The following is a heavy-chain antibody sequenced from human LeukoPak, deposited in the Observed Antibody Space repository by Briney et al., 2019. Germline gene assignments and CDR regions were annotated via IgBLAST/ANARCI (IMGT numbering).Heavy chain of an antibody. CDR1: GYTFSDYG. CDR2: ISAFNGNT. V-gene: IGHV1-18*01. J-gene: IGHJ6*02. D-gene: IGHD4-11*01. Sequence: GSVPVSCKASGYTFSDYGISWVRQAPGQGLEWMGWISAFNGNTIYAQKFQGRLTVTTDTSTSTAYMDLRSLRSDDTAVYYCARVKDSSWSNYYGMDVWGQVTTVTVSS. CDR3: ARVKDSSWSNYYGMDV.